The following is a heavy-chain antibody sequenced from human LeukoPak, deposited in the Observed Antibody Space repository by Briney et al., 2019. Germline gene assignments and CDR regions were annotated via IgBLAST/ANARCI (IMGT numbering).Heavy chain of an antibody. CDR3: ARGVMQGTVTTTTLRTYFDY. V-gene: IGHV1-69*05. D-gene: IGHD4-17*01. CDR2: IIPIFGTA. Sequence: SVKVSCKASGGTFSSYAISWVRQAPGQGLEWMGGIIPIFGTANFAQKFQGRVTITTDESTSTAYMELSSLRSEDTAVYYCARGVMQGTVTTTTLRTYFDYWGQGTLVTVSS. CDR1: GGTFSSYA. J-gene: IGHJ4*02.